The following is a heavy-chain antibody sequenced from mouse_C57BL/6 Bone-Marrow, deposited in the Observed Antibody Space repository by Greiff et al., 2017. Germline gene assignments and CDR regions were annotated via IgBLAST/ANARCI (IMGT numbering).Heavy chain of an antibody. CDR3: ARWGLLRWYVDV. Sequence: QVQLQQPGAELVKPGASVKLSCKASGYTFTSYWMHWVKQRPGQGLEWIGMIHPNGGSTNYNEKFKGKATLTVDKSSSTAYMQLSSLTSEDSAVYYCARWGLLRWYVDVWGTGTTVTVSS. J-gene: IGHJ1*03. V-gene: IGHV1-64*01. CDR1: GYTFTSYW. CDR2: IHPNGGST. D-gene: IGHD1-1*01.